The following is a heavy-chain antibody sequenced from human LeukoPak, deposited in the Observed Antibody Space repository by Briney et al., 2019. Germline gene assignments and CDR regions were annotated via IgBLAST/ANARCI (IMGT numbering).Heavy chain of an antibody. CDR2: ISAYNGNT. V-gene: IGHV1-18*01. CDR3: ASSPGTVTTPGY. D-gene: IGHD4-17*01. Sequence: XCKASGYTFTSYGISWVRQAPGQGLEWMGWISAYNGNTNYAQKLQGRVTMTTDTSTSTAYMELRSLRSDDTAVYYCASSPGTVTTPGYWGQGTLVTVSS. CDR1: GYTFTSYG. J-gene: IGHJ4*02.